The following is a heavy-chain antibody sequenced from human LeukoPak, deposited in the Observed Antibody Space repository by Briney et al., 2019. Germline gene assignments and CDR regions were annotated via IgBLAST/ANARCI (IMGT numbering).Heavy chain of an antibody. V-gene: IGHV3-21*01. D-gene: IGHD2-2*03. Sequence: GGSLRLSCAASGFTFSTYTMNWVRQAPGKGLEWVSSISSSSSYIYYADSVKGRFTISRDNAENSLYLQMNSLRAEDTAVYYCARDGYCSSTSCYPIEDYWGQGTLVTVSS. CDR2: ISSSSSYI. J-gene: IGHJ4*02. CDR1: GFTFSTYT. CDR3: ARDGYCSSTSCYPIEDY.